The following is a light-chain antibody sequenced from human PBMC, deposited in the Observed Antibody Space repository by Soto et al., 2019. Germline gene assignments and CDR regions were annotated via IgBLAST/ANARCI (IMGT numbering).Light chain of an antibody. Sequence: EIVLTQPPRTLSLPPGETATLSCRASQTVNRDYLACLQQSPGQAPRPLIFATSRWATDIPDRFSWMGSGTDFTHAIRRLEPEDVAGYYCHQFGDSPRTVGQGTKVDIK. CDR2: ATS. J-gene: IGKJ1*01. CDR3: HQFGDSPRT. CDR1: QTVNRDY. V-gene: IGKV3-20*01.